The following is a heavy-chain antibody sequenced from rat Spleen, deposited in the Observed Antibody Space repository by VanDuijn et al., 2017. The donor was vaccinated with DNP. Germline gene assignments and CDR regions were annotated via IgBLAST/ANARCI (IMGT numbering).Heavy chain of an antibody. CDR1: GFTFSYYW. CDR3: ATQGQLGITWFAY. CDR2: ITSGAGST. J-gene: IGHJ2*01. V-gene: IGHV5-31*01. Sequence: EVQLVESGGDLVQPGRSLKLSCVASGFTFSYYWMTWIRQVPGKGLEWIASITSGAGSTSYPDSVRGRFTISRDDAKNTLYLQMNSLRSEDTATYYCATQGQLGITWFAYWGQGVMVTVSS. D-gene: IGHD1-5*01.